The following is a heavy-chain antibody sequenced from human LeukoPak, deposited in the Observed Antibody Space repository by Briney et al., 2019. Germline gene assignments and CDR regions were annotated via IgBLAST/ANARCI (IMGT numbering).Heavy chain of an antibody. CDR1: GLTFSTYA. Sequence: GRSLRLSCGVCGLTFSTYAMHWVRQAHGKGVEWVAIISSDGTNQHYADPVKGRFTISRDNSKNPLYLQMNTLRVDDRAMYYCARPYYCSSTTCSYGLGYWGQGTLVTVS. J-gene: IGHJ4*02. V-gene: IGHV3-30*04. CDR3: ARPYYCSSTTCSYGLGY. CDR2: ISSDGTNQ. D-gene: IGHD2-2*01.